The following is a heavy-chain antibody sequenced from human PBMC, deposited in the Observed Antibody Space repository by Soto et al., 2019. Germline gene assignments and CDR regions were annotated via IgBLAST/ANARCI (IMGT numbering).Heavy chain of an antibody. CDR3: ARDQRAATYYYYGMDV. CDR1: GYTFTGYY. V-gene: IGHV1-2*04. Sequence: ASVKVSCKASGYTFTGYYMHWVLQAPGQGLEWMGWINPNSGGTNYAQKFQGWVTMTRDTSISTAYMELSRLRSDDTAVYYCARDQRAATYYYYGMDVWGQGTTVTVSS. J-gene: IGHJ6*02. CDR2: INPNSGGT. D-gene: IGHD6-25*01.